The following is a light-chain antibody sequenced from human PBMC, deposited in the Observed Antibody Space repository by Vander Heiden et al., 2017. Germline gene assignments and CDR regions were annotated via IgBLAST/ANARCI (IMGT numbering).Light chain of an antibody. CDR3: LQTFTVWT. V-gene: IGKV1-39*01. Sequence: DIQLTQSPSSLSASVGDRVTITCRPSQSISTYLSWYQQKPGQAPKLLIYAADNLESGVQSRFSGSYSETDFTLTISDLQPEDFATYYCLQTFTVWTFGPGTRVEVK. CDR1: QSISTY. J-gene: IGKJ1*01. CDR2: AAD.